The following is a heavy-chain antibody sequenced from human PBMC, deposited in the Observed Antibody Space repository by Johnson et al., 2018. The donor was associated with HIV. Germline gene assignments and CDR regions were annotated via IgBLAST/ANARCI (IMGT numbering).Heavy chain of an antibody. V-gene: IGHV3-30*04. CDR1: GFTFSTYT. CDR2: ISYDGSNK. Sequence: QEKLVESGGGVVQPGRSLRLSCAASGFTFSTYTMHWVRQAPGKGLEWVAVISYDGSNKYYADSVKGRFTISRDNSKNTLYLQMNSLRAEDTAVYYCAKVRRMDAFDIWGQVTMVTVSS. J-gene: IGHJ3*02. D-gene: IGHD2/OR15-2a*01. CDR3: AKVRRMDAFDI.